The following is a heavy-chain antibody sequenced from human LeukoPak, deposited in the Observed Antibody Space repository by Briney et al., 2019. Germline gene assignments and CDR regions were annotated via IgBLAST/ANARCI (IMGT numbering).Heavy chain of an antibody. CDR2: ISGSGGST. Sequence: GGSLRLSCAASGFTFSSYAMSWVRQAPGKGLEWVLAISGSGGSTYYADSVKGRFTISRDNSKNTLYLQMNSLRAEDTAVYYCANGDGYNYCNWFDPWGQGTLVTVSS. D-gene: IGHD5-24*01. CDR1: GFTFSSYA. CDR3: ANGDGYNYCNWFDP. J-gene: IGHJ5*02. V-gene: IGHV3-23*01.